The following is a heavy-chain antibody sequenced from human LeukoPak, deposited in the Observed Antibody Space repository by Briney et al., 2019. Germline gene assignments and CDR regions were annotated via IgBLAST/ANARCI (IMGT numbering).Heavy chain of an antibody. V-gene: IGHV3-7*01. Sequence: GGSLRLSCAASGFTFSNYWMSWVRRAPGKGLEWVANIKQDGSETYYVDSVRGRFTISRDSAEKSLYLQMNSLRAEDTAVYYCARDFWGAYRVDYFDYWGQGTLVTVSS. CDR2: IKQDGSET. CDR3: ARDFWGAYRVDYFDY. CDR1: GFTFSNYW. D-gene: IGHD3-3*01. J-gene: IGHJ4*02.